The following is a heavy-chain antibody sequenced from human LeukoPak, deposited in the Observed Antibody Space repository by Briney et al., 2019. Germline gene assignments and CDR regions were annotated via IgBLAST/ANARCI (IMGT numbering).Heavy chain of an antibody. CDR1: GGTFSSYA. CDR3: AREIAAAGTHFDY. CDR2: IIPIFGTA. J-gene: IGHJ4*02. V-gene: IGHV1-69*01. Sequence: SVKVSCKASGGTFSSYAISWVRQAPGQGLEWMGGIIPIFGTANYAQKFQGRVTITADESTSTAYMELSSLRSEDTAVYYCAREIAAAGTHFDYWGQGTLVTVSS. D-gene: IGHD6-13*01.